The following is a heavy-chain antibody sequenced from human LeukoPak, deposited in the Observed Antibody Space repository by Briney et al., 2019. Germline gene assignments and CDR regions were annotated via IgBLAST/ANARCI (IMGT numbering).Heavy chain of an antibody. D-gene: IGHD5-18*01. CDR2: IYSGGST. CDR3: AIGLDGYQSPIDI. J-gene: IGHJ3*02. CDR1: GFPVSSNY. Sequence: PGGSLRLSCAASGFPVSSNYMSWVRQAPGKGLEWVSVIYSGGSTYYADSVKGRFTISRDNSKNTLYLQMNSLRAEDTAVYYCAIGLDGYQSPIDIWGQGTMVTVSS. V-gene: IGHV3-66*02.